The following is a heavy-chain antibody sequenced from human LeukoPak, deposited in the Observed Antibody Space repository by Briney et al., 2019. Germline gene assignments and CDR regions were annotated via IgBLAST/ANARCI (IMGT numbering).Heavy chain of an antibody. CDR2: IYTSGST. Sequence: SETLSLTCTVSGGSISSGSYYWSWIRQPAGKGLEWIGRIYTSGSTNYNPSLKSRVTISVDTSKNQFSLKLSSVTAADTAVYYCARNVDYGDYGVGWYFDLWGRGTLVTVSS. D-gene: IGHD4-17*01. CDR1: GGSISSGSYY. V-gene: IGHV4-61*02. J-gene: IGHJ2*01. CDR3: ARNVDYGDYGVGWYFDL.